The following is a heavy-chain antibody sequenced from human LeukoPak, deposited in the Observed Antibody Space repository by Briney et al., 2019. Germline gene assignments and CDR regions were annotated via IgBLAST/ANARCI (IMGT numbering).Heavy chain of an antibody. V-gene: IGHV3-7*01. CDR1: GFTFSTYW. D-gene: IGHD2-2*01. Sequence: QPGGSLRFSCAASGFTFSTYWMSWVRQAPGKGLEWVANIKQDGSDKYYVDSVKGRFTISRDNAKNSLFLQMNSLRAEDTAVYYCARVRCSSNSCFPDYWGQGTLVTVSS. CDR2: IKQDGSDK. CDR3: ARVRCSSNSCFPDY. J-gene: IGHJ4*02.